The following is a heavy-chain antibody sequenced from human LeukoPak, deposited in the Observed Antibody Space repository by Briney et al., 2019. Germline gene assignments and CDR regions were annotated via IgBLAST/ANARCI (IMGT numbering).Heavy chain of an antibody. Sequence: GGSLRLSCAASGFTFSNYEMNWVRQAPGKGLEWVSSISSSGGHIYYADSLKGRLAISRDNAKNSLYLQMNGLRADDTAVYYCARDGFYYDSSAYYHPSGIDSWGQGTLVTVSS. CDR1: GFTFSNYE. CDR3: ARDGFYYDSSAYYHPSGIDS. V-gene: IGHV3-21*01. J-gene: IGHJ4*02. D-gene: IGHD3-22*01. CDR2: ISSSGGHI.